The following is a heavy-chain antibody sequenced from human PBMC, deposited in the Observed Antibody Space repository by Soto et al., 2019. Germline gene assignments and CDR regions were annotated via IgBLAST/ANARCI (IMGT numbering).Heavy chain of an antibody. Sequence: QVQLVQSGAEVKKSGASVKASCKASGYTFTNYGINWVRQAPGQGLEWMGWVSPYNGNRYYARKFHGRLTLTTDTSTNTAFMELRSLSPGDTAIYYCARRYGDPSSAAGFDYWGQGTLVTVSS. V-gene: IGHV1-18*01. CDR3: ARRYGDPSSAAGFDY. J-gene: IGHJ4*02. CDR2: VSPYNGNR. D-gene: IGHD2-21*02. CDR1: GYTFTNYG.